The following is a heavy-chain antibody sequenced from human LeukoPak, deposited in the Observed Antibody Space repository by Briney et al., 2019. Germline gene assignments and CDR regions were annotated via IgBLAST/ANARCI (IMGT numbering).Heavy chain of an antibody. CDR1: GGSISSTSYY. Sequence: SETLSLTCTVSGGSISSTSYYWGWIRQPPGKGLEWIGTVYYSGITYDNPSLNSRVTISVDTSKNHFSLKLRSVTAADTAVYYCARQRGSDYYHYYYMDVWGKGTTVTVS. D-gene: IGHD1-26*01. CDR2: VYYSGIT. V-gene: IGHV4-39*01. CDR3: ARQRGSDYYHYYYMDV. J-gene: IGHJ6*03.